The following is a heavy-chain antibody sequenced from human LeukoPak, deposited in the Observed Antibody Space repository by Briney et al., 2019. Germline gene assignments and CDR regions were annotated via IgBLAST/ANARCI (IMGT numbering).Heavy chain of an antibody. Sequence: GGSLRLSCVASGFTFSSHWMTWVRQAPGKGLEWVATINQDGSEKYYVDSVKGRFTISRDNAKNSLYLQMNSLRAEDTAVYYCARGALTAFDYWGQGTLVTVSS. J-gene: IGHJ4*02. CDR2: INQDGSEK. CDR3: ARGALTAFDY. V-gene: IGHV3-7*01. CDR1: GFTFSSHW.